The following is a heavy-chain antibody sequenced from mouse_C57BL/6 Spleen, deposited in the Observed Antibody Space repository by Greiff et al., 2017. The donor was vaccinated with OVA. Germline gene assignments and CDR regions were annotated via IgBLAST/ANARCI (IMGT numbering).Heavy chain of an antibody. V-gene: IGHV3-1*01. J-gene: IGHJ3*01. CDR2: ISYSGST. CDR1: GYSITSGYD. CDR3: AREGYDGYSSWFAY. Sequence: EVKLVESGPGMVKPSQSLSLTCTVTGYSITSGYDWHWIRHFPGNKLEWMGYISYSGSTNYNPSLKSRISITHDTSKNHFFLKLNSVTTEDTATYYCAREGYDGYSSWFAYWGQGTLVTVSA. D-gene: IGHD2-3*01.